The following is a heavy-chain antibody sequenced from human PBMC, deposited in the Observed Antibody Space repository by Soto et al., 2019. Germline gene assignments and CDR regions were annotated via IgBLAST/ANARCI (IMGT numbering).Heavy chain of an antibody. V-gene: IGHV3-48*01. CDR3: ASFPFKGFCTNGVCYTSFAP. CDR1: GFTFSSYS. D-gene: IGHD2-8*01. CDR2: ISSSSSTI. J-gene: IGHJ5*02. Sequence: GGSLRLSCAASGFTFSSYSMNWVRQAPGKGLEWVSYISSSSSTIYYADSVKGRFTISRDNAKNSLYLQMNSLRAEDTAVYYCASFPFKGFCTNGVCYTSFAPWGQGPLVPVSS.